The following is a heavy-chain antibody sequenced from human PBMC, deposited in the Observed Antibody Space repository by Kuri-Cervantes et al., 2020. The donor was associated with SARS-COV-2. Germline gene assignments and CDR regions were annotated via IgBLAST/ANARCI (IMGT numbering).Heavy chain of an antibody. CDR1: GGTFSSYA. CDR2: IIPIFGTA. Sequence: SVKVSCKASGGTFSSYAISWVRQAPGQGLEWMGGIIPIFGTANYAQKFQGRVTITADESTSTACMELSSLRSEDTAVYYCARGGWQTYSSKTYNWFDPWGQGTLVTVSS. D-gene: IGHD4-11*01. V-gene: IGHV1-69*13. CDR3: ARGGWQTYSSKTYNWFDP. J-gene: IGHJ5*02.